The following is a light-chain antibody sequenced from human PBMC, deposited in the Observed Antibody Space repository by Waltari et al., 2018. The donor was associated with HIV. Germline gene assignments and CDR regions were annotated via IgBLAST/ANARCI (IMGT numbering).Light chain of an antibody. CDR2: RDY. CDR1: HSTNGSNL. CDR3: AVWDDSLRGGV. Sequence: QSVVTQPPSASGTPGQRVVISCSGSHSTNGSNLVTWYQQVPGAAPKILLYRDYQRFSGVPDRFSGSKSATSAALAISELRSEDEADYYCAVWDDSLRGGVFGGGTKLTVL. V-gene: IGLV1-47*01. J-gene: IGLJ3*02.